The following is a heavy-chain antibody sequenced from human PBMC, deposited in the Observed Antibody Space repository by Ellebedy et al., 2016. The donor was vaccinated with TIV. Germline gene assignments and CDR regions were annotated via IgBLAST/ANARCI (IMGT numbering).Heavy chain of an antibody. V-gene: IGHV1-18*01. Sequence: ASVKVSCXASGYTFTSYGISWVRQAPGQGLEWMGWISGYTGNTDYARKFQGRVTMTTHTSTGTAYLELSSLKSDDTALYYCARDGPQGYVVASAPPGDSWGQGTLVTVSS. CDR3: ARDGPQGYVVASAPPGDS. CDR2: ISGYTGNT. D-gene: IGHD2-15*01. J-gene: IGHJ4*02. CDR1: GYTFTSYG.